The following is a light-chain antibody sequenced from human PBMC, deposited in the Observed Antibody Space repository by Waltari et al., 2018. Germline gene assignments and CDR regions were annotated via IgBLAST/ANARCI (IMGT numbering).Light chain of an antibody. Sequence: SYDLTQPPSVSVSPGQTASITCFGEELGHKYVSWFQQRPGKSPVLVIYRDEKRPSGIPERFSGSNSGNTATLTISGTQAMDEADYYCQAWDSSSTAWIFGTGTKVLVL. J-gene: IGLJ1*01. CDR3: QAWDSSSTAWI. V-gene: IGLV3-1*01. CDR2: RDE. CDR1: ELGHKY.